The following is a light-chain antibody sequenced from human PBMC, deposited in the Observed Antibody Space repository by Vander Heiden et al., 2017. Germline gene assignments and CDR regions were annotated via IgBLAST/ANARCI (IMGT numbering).Light chain of an antibody. Sequence: AIRITQSPSSLSASTGDRVTITCRASQGISSYLAWYQQKPGKAPKLLIYAASTLQSGVPSRFSGSGSGTDFTLTISCLQSEDFATYYCQQDDSYPLTFGGGTKVXIK. CDR3: QQDDSYPLT. CDR2: AAS. V-gene: IGKV1-8*01. J-gene: IGKJ4*01. CDR1: QGISSY.